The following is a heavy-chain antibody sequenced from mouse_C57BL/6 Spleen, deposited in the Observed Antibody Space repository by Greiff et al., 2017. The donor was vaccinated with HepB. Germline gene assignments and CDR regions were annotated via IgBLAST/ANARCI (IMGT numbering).Heavy chain of an antibody. Sequence: EVMLVESEGGLVQPGSSMKLSCTASGFTFSDYYMAWVRQVPEKGLEWVANINYDGSSTYYLDSLKSRFIISRDNAKNILYLQMSSLKSEDTATYYCARERALGHAMDYWGQGTSVTVSS. CDR1: GFTFSDYY. CDR3: ARERALGHAMDY. J-gene: IGHJ4*01. D-gene: IGHD3-3*01. CDR2: INYDGSST. V-gene: IGHV5-16*01.